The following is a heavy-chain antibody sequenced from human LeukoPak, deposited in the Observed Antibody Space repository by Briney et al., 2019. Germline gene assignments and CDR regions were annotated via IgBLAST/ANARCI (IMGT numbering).Heavy chain of an antibody. CDR1: GGSISSSSYY. J-gene: IGHJ3*02. D-gene: IGHD6-13*01. CDR3: ARSGRGSSPILGVFDI. Sequence: KASETLSLTCTVSGGSISSSSYYWGWIRQPPGKGLEWIGSIYYSGSTYYNPSLKSRVTISVDTSKNRFSLKLSSVTAADTAVYYCARSGRGSSPILGVFDIWGQGTMVTVSS. CDR2: IYYSGST. V-gene: IGHV4-39*01.